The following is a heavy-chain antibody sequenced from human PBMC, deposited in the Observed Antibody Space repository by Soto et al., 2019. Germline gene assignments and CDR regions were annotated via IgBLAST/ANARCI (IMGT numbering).Heavy chain of an antibody. Sequence: GGSLRLSCAASGFTFSNAWINWVRQAPGKGLEWVGLIKSKADGETTDYAAPVKGRFTISRDDSKNTVYLHMNSLANEDTAVYFCTTVLIYYGRSGIPYWGQGTLVTVSS. CDR3: TTVLIYYGRSGIPY. V-gene: IGHV3-15*07. CDR1: GFTFSNAW. J-gene: IGHJ4*02. CDR2: IKSKADGETT. D-gene: IGHD3-22*01.